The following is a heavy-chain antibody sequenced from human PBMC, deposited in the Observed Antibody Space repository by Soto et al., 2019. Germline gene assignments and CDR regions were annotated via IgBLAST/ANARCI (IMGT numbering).Heavy chain of an antibody. J-gene: IGHJ5*02. Sequence: QVQLVQSGAEVTKPGSSVKVSCKASGGTFSSYAISWVRQAPGQGLEWMGGIIPIFGTANYAQKFQGRVTITADESTSTAYIELSSRRAEDTAVYYCARTGYCRGGSCQGGWFDPWGQGTLVTVSS. CDR3: ARTGYCRGGSCQGGWFDP. CDR2: IIPIFGTA. V-gene: IGHV1-69*01. CDR1: GGTFSSYA. D-gene: IGHD2-15*01.